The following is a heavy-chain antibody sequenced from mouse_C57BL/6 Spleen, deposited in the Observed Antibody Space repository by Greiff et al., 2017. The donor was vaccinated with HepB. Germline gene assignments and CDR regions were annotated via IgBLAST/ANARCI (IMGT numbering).Heavy chain of an antibody. CDR3: ARAGATGSY. V-gene: IGHV1-19*01. D-gene: IGHD4-1*02. J-gene: IGHJ2*01. CDR2: INPYNGGT. Sequence: EVQLQQSGPVLVKPGASVKMSCKASGYTFTDYYMNWVKQSHGKSLEWIGVINPYNGGTSYNQKFKGNATLTVDKSSSTAYMELNSLTSEDSAVYYCARAGATGSYWGQGTTLTVSS. CDR1: GYTFTDYY.